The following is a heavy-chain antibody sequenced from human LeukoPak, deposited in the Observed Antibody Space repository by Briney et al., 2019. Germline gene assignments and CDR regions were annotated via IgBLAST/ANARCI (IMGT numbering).Heavy chain of an antibody. CDR3: ARNPSSGWDYYYMDV. D-gene: IGHD6-19*01. CDR1: GFIFSSYS. CDR2: ISSSSSYI. Sequence: GGSLRLSCAASGFIFSSYSINWVRQAPGKGLEWVSSISSSSSYIFYADSVKGRFTISRDNAKNSLYLQMNSLRAEDTAVYYCARNPSSGWDYYYMDVWGKGTTVTVS. V-gene: IGHV3-21*01. J-gene: IGHJ6*03.